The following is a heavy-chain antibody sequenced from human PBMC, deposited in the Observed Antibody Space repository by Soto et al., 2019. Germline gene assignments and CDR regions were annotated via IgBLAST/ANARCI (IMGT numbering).Heavy chain of an antibody. V-gene: IGHV1-18*01. D-gene: IGHD3-10*01. J-gene: IGHJ4*02. CDR3: VRDLDGSGSYYTDY. CDR2: TRPNNGNT. Sequence: QVQLVQSGAEVKKPGASVKVSCKASGYTFSIYGINWVRQAPGQGLEWMGWTRPNNGNTKYAQNLQGRVTMTTDTSTSTAYMELRSLRPDDTAVYYCVRDLDGSGSYYTDYWGQGTLDTVSS. CDR1: GYTFSIYG.